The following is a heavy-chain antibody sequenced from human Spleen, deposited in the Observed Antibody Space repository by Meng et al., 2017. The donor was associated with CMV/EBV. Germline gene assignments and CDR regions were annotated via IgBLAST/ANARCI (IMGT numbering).Heavy chain of an antibody. CDR1: FTFSGYW. D-gene: IGHD1-7*01. Sequence: FTFSGYWIHWVRQAPGKGLVWVSGISTDGSSTNYADSVKGRFTMSRDNAKNTVYLQMNSLRAEDTAVYYCARNFEARRIISATTGDFWGRGTLVTVSS. V-gene: IGHV3-74*01. CDR3: ARNFEARRIISATTGDF. CDR2: ISTDGSST. J-gene: IGHJ4*02.